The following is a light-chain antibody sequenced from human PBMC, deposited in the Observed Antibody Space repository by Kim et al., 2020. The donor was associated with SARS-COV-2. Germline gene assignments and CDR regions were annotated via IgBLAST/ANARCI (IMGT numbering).Light chain of an antibody. CDR3: QQYNNWPLWT. CDR1: PSVSSN. Sequence: SPGERATLTCRASPSVSSNLAWYQQKPGQAPRLLIYGASTRATGIPARFSGSGSGTEFTLTISSLQSEDFAVYYCQQYNNWPLWTFGQGTKVDIK. V-gene: IGKV3-15*01. J-gene: IGKJ1*01. CDR2: GAS.